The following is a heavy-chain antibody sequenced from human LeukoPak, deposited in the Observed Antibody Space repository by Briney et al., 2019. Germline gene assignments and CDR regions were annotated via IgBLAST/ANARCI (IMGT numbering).Heavy chain of an antibody. CDR2: IYYSGST. V-gene: IGHV4-31*03. D-gene: IGHD3-3*01. J-gene: IGHJ5*02. Sequence: SSGTLSLTCTVSGGSISSGGYYWSWIRQHPGKGLEWIGYIYYSGSTYYNPSLKSRVTISVDTSKNQFSLKLSSVTAADTAVYYCARGLSGYDFWSGNAGNWFDPWGQGTLVTVSS. CDR3: ARGLSGYDFWSGNAGNWFDP. CDR1: GGSISSGGYY.